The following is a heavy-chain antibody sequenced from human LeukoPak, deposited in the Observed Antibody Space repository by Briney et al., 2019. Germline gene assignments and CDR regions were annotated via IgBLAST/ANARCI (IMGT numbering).Heavy chain of an antibody. J-gene: IGHJ2*01. Sequence: PSETLSLTCAVYGGSFSGYYWSWIRQPPGKGLEWIGEINHSGSTNYNPSLKSRVTISVDTSKNQFSLKLSSVTAADTAVYYCARAQDEGRSYWYFDLWGRGTLVTVSS. D-gene: IGHD5-24*01. CDR1: GGSFSGYY. CDR3: ARAQDEGRSYWYFDL. V-gene: IGHV4-34*01. CDR2: INHSGST.